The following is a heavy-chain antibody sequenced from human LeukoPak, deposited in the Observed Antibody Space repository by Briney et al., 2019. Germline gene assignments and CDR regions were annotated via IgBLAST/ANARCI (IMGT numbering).Heavy chain of an antibody. CDR2: INPNSGGT. CDR3: ATPAESSGYPKYFQH. V-gene: IGHV1-2*02. CDR1: GYTFTGYY. Sequence: ASVKVSCKASGYTFTGYYMHWVRQAPGQGLEWMGWINPNSGGTNYAQKFQGRVTMTRDTSISTAYMELSRLRSDDTAVYYCATPAESSGYPKYFQHWGQGTLVTVSS. D-gene: IGHD3-3*01. J-gene: IGHJ1*01.